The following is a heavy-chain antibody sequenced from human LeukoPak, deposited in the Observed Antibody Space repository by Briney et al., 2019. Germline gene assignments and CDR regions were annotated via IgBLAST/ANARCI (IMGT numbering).Heavy chain of an antibody. CDR2: IRHDGNAK. CDR3: ATSHDSAGND. J-gene: IGHJ4*02. V-gene: IGHV3-7*01. CDR1: GFAFSDFW. Sequence: GGSLRLSCAASGFAFSDFWMSWVRQAPGKGLEWVANIRHDGNAKNYVPSVRGRFTISRDNTKNSLYLQMNSLIVEDTAVYYCATSHDSAGNDWGQGTLVTVSS. D-gene: IGHD2-15*01.